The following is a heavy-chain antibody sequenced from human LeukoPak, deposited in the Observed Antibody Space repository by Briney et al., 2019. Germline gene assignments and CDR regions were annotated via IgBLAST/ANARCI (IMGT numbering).Heavy chain of an antibody. CDR1: GGSISTYY. V-gene: IGHV4-4*07. CDR3: ARGSILCSGGSCSTNIDY. CDR2: IYTSGGT. J-gene: IGHJ4*02. Sequence: SETLSLTCTVSGGSISTYYWNWIRQPAGKGLEWIGRIYTSGGTNYNPSFKSRVTMSVDTSNNQFSLKLSSVTAADTAVYYCARGSILCSGGSCSTNIDYWGQGTLVTVSS. D-gene: IGHD2-15*01.